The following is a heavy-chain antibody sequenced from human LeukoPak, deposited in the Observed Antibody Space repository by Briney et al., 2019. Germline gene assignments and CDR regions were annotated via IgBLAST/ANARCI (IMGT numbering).Heavy chain of an antibody. D-gene: IGHD3-16*02. CDR1: GFTFSNYW. Sequence: PGGSLRLSCAASGFTFSNYWMHWVRQAPGKGLVWVSRINSDGSSTSYADSVKGRFTISRDNAKNSLYLQMNSLRAEDTAVYYCARDAPKVLRFGGVIVLDYWGQGTLVTVSS. CDR3: ARDAPKVLRFGGVIVLDY. CDR2: INSDGSST. J-gene: IGHJ4*02. V-gene: IGHV3-74*01.